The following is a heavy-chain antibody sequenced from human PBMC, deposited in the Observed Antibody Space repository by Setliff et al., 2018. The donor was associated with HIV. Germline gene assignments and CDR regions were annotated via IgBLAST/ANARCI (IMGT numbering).Heavy chain of an antibody. V-gene: IGHV4-30-4*02. Sequence: SETLSLTCSVSGVSIVSGGFYFSWIRQHPGKGLEWLGTVYYTGKTYYNPSLQSRLTISVDTSKNYFSLKLTSVTAADTAVYYCARSRPSLRAFDIWGQGTMVTVSS. J-gene: IGHJ3*02. D-gene: IGHD4-17*01. CDR2: VYYTGKT. CDR3: ARSRPSLRAFDI. CDR1: GVSIVSGGFY.